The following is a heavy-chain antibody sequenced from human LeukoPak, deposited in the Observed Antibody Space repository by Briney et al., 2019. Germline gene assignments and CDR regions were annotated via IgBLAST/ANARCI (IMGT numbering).Heavy chain of an antibody. J-gene: IGHJ4*02. D-gene: IGHD6-13*01. Sequence: PSQTLSLTCTVSGGSISSSSYYWGWIRQTPGKGLEWIGSIYYSGSTYYNPSLKSRVTISVDTSKNQFSLKLSSVTAADTAVYYCARTESSSWSYYFDYWGQGTLVTVSS. CDR2: IYYSGST. V-gene: IGHV4-39*01. CDR1: GGSISSSSYY. CDR3: ARTESSSWSYYFDY.